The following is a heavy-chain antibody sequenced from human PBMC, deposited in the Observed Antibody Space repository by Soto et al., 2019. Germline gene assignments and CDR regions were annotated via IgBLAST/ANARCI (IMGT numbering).Heavy chain of an antibody. CDR2: IIPIFGTA. CDR3: ASPNDSSGGEYFQH. J-gene: IGHJ1*01. CDR1: GGTFSSYA. Sequence: QVQLVQSGAEVKKPWSSVKVSCKASGGTFSSYAISWVRQAPGQGLEWMGGIIPIFGTANYAQKFQGRVTITADESTSTADTELRSLRSEDTAVYYCASPNDSSGGEYFQHWGQGTLVTVSS. V-gene: IGHV1-69*01. D-gene: IGHD6-19*01.